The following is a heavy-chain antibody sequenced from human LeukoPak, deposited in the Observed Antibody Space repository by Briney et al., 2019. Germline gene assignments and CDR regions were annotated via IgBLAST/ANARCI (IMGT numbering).Heavy chain of an antibody. Sequence: PGGSLRLSCAASGFIFSNAWMSWVRQAPGKGLEWVSSISSSSSYIYYADSVKGRFTISRDNAKNSLYLQMNSLRAEDTAVYYCARGGGGSYPLDYYYMDVWGKGTTVTVSS. CDR3: ARGGGGSYPLDYYYMDV. CDR2: ISSSSSYI. D-gene: IGHD1-26*01. CDR1: GFIFSNAW. J-gene: IGHJ6*03. V-gene: IGHV3-21*01.